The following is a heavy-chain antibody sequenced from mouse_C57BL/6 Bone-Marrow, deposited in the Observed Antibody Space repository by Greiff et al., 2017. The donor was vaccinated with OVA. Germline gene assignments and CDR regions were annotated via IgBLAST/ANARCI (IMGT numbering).Heavy chain of an antibody. J-gene: IGHJ4*01. CDR3: ARDPFYYAMDY. CDR1: GYTFTSYG. CDR2: IYPRSGNT. Sequence: VQLQESGAELARPGASVKLSCKASGYTFTSYGISWVKQRTGQGLEWIGEIYPRSGNTYYNEKFKGKATLTADKSSSTAYMELRSLTSEDSAVYFCARDPFYYAMDYWGQGTSVTVSS. V-gene: IGHV1-81*01.